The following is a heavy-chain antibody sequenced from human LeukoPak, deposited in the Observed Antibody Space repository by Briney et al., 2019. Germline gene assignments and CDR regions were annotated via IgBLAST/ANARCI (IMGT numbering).Heavy chain of an antibody. Sequence: GGSLRLSCAGSGFHFINAKMTWVRQAPGKGLEWVGHIKNKNEGETSNYAGPVKGRFSISRDDSKNTFYLQMNSLRAEDTALYSCARDLTRGPDADYYYDSSGYTTRVAFDIWGQGTMVTVSS. D-gene: IGHD3-22*01. J-gene: IGHJ3*02. CDR3: ARDLTRGPDADYYYDSSGYTTRVAFDI. CDR1: GFHFINAK. V-gene: IGHV3-15*05. CDR2: IKNKNEGETS.